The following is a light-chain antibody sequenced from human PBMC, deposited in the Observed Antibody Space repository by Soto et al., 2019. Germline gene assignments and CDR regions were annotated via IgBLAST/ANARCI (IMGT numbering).Light chain of an antibody. J-gene: IGKJ2*01. Sequence: DIVMTQSPLSLPVTPGEPASISCRSSQSLLHSNGNTYFDWYLQKPGQSPQLLLYLASNRASGVPDRFSGSGSGTEFTLKISRVEAEDVGIYYCMQALQTPYTFGQGTKLEIK. CDR3: MQALQTPYT. CDR1: QSLLHSNGNTY. V-gene: IGKV2-28*01. CDR2: LAS.